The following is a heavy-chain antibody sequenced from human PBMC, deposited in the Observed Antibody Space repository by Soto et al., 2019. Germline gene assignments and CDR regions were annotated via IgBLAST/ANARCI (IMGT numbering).Heavy chain of an antibody. D-gene: IGHD3-9*01. J-gene: IGHJ4*02. Sequence: GASVKVSCKASGGTFSSYAISWVRQAPGQGLEWMGGIIPIFGTANYAQKFQGRVTITADESTSTAYMELSSLRSEDTAVYYCARGSRDNYDILTGYYSYYFDYWGQGTRVTRLL. V-gene: IGHV1-69*13. CDR1: GGTFSSYA. CDR2: IIPIFGTA. CDR3: ARGSRDNYDILTGYYSYYFDY.